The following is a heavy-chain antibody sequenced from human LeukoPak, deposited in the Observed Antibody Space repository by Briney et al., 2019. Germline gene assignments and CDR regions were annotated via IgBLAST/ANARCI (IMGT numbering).Heavy chain of an antibody. CDR2: VNPNSGGT. J-gene: IGHJ4*02. Sequence: GASVKVSCKASGYTSTGNYIHWVRQAPGQGLEWMGWVNPNSGGTNNAQKFQGRVTMTRDTSINTAHMELSRLTSDDTAVYYCARVATIEGLDRNPFDYWGQGTLVSVSS. CDR3: ARVATIEGLDRNPFDY. CDR1: GYTSTGNY. D-gene: IGHD5-24*01. V-gene: IGHV1-2*02.